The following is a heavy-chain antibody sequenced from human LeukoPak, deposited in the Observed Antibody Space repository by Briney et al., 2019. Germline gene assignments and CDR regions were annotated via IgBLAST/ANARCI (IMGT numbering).Heavy chain of an antibody. CDR2: INWNGGST. Sequence: GGSLRLSCAASGFTFVDYGMNWVRQAPGKGLEWVSGINWNGGSTGYADSVKGRFTISRDNAKNSLYLQMNSLRAEDTALYYCARGMGATHAEYFQHWGQGTLVTVSS. CDR3: ARGMGATHAEYFQH. CDR1: GFTFVDYG. D-gene: IGHD1-26*01. V-gene: IGHV3-20*04. J-gene: IGHJ1*01.